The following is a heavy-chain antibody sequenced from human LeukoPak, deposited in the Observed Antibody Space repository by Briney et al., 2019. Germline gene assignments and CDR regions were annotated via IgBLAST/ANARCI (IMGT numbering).Heavy chain of an antibody. CDR1: GFTFSSYS. J-gene: IGHJ1*01. CDR3: AREDYYDSSGYSAGYFQH. V-gene: IGHV3-21*01. CDR2: ISSSSSYI. Sequence: PGGSLRLSCAASGFTFSSYSMNWVRQAPGKGLEWVSSISSSSSYIYYADSVKGRFTISRDNAKNSLYLQMNSLRAEDTAVYYCAREDYYDSSGYSAGYFQHWGQGTLVTVSS. D-gene: IGHD3-22*01.